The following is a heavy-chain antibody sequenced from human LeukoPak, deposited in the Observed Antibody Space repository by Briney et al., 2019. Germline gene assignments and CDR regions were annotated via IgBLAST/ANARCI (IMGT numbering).Heavy chain of an antibody. J-gene: IGHJ4*02. CDR3: ARHESVATVH. V-gene: IGHV5-51*01. CDR2: IYPADSDT. CDR1: GYSFTSHW. Sequence: GESLKISCKGSGYSFTSHWIGWVRQMPGKGLEWMGIIYPADSDTRYSPSFQGQVTISADKSISTAYLQWSSLKASDTATYYCARHESVATVHWGQGTLVTVSS. D-gene: IGHD5-12*01.